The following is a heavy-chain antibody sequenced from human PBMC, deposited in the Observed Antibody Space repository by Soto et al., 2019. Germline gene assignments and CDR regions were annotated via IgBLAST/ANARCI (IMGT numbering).Heavy chain of an antibody. Sequence: SETLSLTCAVYGGSFSGYYWSWIRQPPGKGLEWIGEINHSGSTNYNPSLKSRVTISVDTSKNQFSLKLSSVTAADTAVYYCARKGYSSGWYVSYWFDHWGQGTLFTVSS. V-gene: IGHV4-34*01. CDR2: INHSGST. CDR3: ARKGYSSGWYVSYWFDH. D-gene: IGHD6-19*01. J-gene: IGHJ5*02. CDR1: GGSFSGYY.